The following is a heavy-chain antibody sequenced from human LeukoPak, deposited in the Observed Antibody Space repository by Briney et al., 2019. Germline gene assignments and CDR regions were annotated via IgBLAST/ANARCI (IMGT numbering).Heavy chain of an antibody. CDR1: GYTFTSYA. CDR2: INADDGNT. V-gene: IGHV1-3*01. Sequence: ASVKVSCKASGYTFTSYAMHWVRQAPGQRLEWMGLINADDGNTRYSQRFQGRVTITRDTSANTAYMELGSLRFEDTAVYYCARGIVVQPSANWFDPWGQGTPVTVSS. D-gene: IGHD2-2*01. CDR3: ARGIVVQPSANWFDP. J-gene: IGHJ5*02.